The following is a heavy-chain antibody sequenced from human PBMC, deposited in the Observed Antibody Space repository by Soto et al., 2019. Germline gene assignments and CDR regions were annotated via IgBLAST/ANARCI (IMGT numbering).Heavy chain of an antibody. CDR1: GGSISSGDYY. CDR2: IYYSGST. CDR3: ARGSGGLIVVVSTFDY. Sequence: PSETLSLTCTVSGGSISSGDYYWSWIRQPPGKGLEWIGYIYYSGSTNYNPSLKSRVTISVDTSKNQFSLKLSSVTAADAAVYYCARGSGGLIVVVSTFDYWGQGTLVTVSS. J-gene: IGHJ4*02. V-gene: IGHV4-61*08. D-gene: IGHD3-22*01.